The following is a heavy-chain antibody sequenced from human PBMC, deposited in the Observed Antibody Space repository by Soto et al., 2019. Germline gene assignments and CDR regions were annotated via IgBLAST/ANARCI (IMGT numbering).Heavy chain of an antibody. CDR2: IYYSGST. J-gene: IGHJ4*02. Sequence: QVRLQESGPGLVKPSETLSLTCTVSGGSISTYYWSWIRQPPGKGLAWIGYIYYSGSTNYNPSLKSRVTISLDTSKNQFSLKLSSVTAADTAVYYCARLSRNYYGSGTYTYYFDHWGQGTLVTVSS. D-gene: IGHD3-10*01. V-gene: IGHV4-59*01. CDR3: ARLSRNYYGSGTYTYYFDH. CDR1: GGSISTYY.